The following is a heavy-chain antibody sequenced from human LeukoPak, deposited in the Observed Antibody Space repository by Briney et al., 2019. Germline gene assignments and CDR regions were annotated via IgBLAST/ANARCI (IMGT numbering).Heavy chain of an antibody. CDR2: IIPIFGTA. CDR1: GYTFTGYY. Sequence: SVKVSCKASGYTFTGYYMHWVRQAPGQGLEWMGGIIPIFGTANYAQKFQGRVTITADKSTSTAYMELSSLRSEDTAVYYCARQTTTPYYYYYMDVWGKGTTVTVSS. CDR3: ARQTTTPYYYYYMDV. J-gene: IGHJ6*03. D-gene: IGHD4-17*01. V-gene: IGHV1-69*06.